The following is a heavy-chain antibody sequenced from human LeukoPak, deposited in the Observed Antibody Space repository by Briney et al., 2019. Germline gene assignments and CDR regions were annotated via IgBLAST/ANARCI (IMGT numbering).Heavy chain of an antibody. V-gene: IGHV1-69*13. J-gene: IGHJ4*02. CDR2: VIPIFGTA. D-gene: IGHD6-6*01. CDR1: GGTFSSYA. CDR3: ARAPALYSSSPINFDY. Sequence: GASVKVSCEASGGTFSSYAISWVRQAPGQGLEWMRGVIPIFGTANYAQKFQGRVTITADESTSTAYMELSSLRSEDTAVYYCARAPALYSSSPINFDYWGQGTLVTVSS.